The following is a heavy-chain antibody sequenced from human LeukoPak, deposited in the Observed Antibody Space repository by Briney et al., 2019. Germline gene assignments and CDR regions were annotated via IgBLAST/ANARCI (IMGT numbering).Heavy chain of an antibody. D-gene: IGHD6-13*01. CDR1: GGSISSSNW. CDR3: ARSSSSWIFDY. Sequence: SETLPLTCAVSGGSISSSNWWSWVRQPPGKGLEWIGEIFHSGSTNYNPSLRSRVTISVDTSKNQFSLKLTSVTAADTAVYYCARSSSSWIFDYWGQGTLLSLSS. CDR2: IFHSGST. V-gene: IGHV4-4*02. J-gene: IGHJ4*02.